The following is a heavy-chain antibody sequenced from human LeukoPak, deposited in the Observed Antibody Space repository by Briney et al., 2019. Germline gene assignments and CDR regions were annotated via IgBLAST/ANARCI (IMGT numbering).Heavy chain of an antibody. V-gene: IGHV1-2*02. J-gene: IGHJ4*02. CDR2: INPNSGGT. D-gene: IGHD6-19*01. CDR3: ARIRIAVAGKYYFDY. CDR1: GYTFTGYY. Sequence: ASVKVSCKASGYTFTGYYMHWVRQAPGQGLEWMGWINPNSGGTNYAQKFQGRVTMTRDTSISTAYMELSRLRSDDTAVYYCARIRIAVAGKYYFDYWGQGTLVTVSS.